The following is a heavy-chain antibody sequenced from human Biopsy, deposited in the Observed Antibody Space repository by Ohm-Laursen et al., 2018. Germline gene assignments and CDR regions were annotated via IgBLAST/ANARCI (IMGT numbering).Heavy chain of an antibody. CDR3: GRAVRNQLLTDP. J-gene: IGHJ5*02. CDR1: GYTLTSYD. V-gene: IGHV1-8*01. CDR2: LNPVSGNS. Sequence: ASANVSCKASGYTLTSYDIPRGRQASGQRPEWIGWLNPVSGNSNSGQKFRGRVTVTSDTSISTAYMELSGLTSDETATYYCGRAVRNQLLTDPWGQGTLVTVTS. D-gene: IGHD1-7*01.